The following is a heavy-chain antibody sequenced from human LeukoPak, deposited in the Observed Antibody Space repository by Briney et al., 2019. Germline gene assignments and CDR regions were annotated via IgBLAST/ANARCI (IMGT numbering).Heavy chain of an antibody. CDR1: GFTFSSYW. V-gene: IGHV3-7*01. D-gene: IGHD3-3*01. Sequence: PGGSLRLSCAASGFTFSSYWMSWVRQAPGKGLEWVANIKQDGSEKYYVDSVKGRFTISRDNAKNSLYLQMNSLRAEDTAVYYCARHPRFLEWLFGDYYYYGMDVWGQGTTVTVSS. CDR2: IKQDGSEK. J-gene: IGHJ6*02. CDR3: ARHPRFLEWLFGDYYYYGMDV.